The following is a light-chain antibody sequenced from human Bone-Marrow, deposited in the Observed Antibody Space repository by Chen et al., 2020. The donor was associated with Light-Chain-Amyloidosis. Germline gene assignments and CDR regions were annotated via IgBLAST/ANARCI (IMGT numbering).Light chain of an antibody. V-gene: IGLV3-25*03. CDR3: QSADSSGTYEVI. Sequence: SYELTQQHSVSVSPGQPARITCSGDDLPTKYAYWYQQKPGQAPVLVIHRDTERPSGISERFSGSSSGTTATLTISGVQAEDEADYHCQSADSSGTYEVIFGGGTKLTVL. CDR1: DLPTKY. CDR2: RDT. J-gene: IGLJ2*01.